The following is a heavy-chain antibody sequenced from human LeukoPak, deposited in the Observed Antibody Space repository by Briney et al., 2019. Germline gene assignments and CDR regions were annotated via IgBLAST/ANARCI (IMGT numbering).Heavy chain of an antibody. Sequence: GGSLRLSCAASGFTVSSNYMSWVRQAPGKGLEWVSVIYSGGSTYYADSVKGRFTISRDNSKNTLYLQMNSLRDEDTAVYYCARGGLVGGFFFDYWGQGTLVTVSS. CDR3: ARGGLVGGFFFDY. CDR1: GFTVSSNY. V-gene: IGHV3-53*01. J-gene: IGHJ4*02. D-gene: IGHD2-8*02. CDR2: IYSGGST.